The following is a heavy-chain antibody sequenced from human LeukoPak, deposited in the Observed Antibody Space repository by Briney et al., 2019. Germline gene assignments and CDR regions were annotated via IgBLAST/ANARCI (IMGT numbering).Heavy chain of an antibody. CDR1: GFTFSSYE. Sequence: PGGSLRLSCAASGFTFSSYEMNWVRQAPGKGLEWVSYISSSGSTIYYADSVKGRFTISRDNAKNSLYLQMNSLRAEDTAVYYRARALGYYYDSSGPRDIYYFDYWGQGTLVTVSS. CDR2: ISSSGSTI. J-gene: IGHJ4*02. V-gene: IGHV3-48*03. D-gene: IGHD3-22*01. CDR3: ARALGYYYDSSGPRDIYYFDY.